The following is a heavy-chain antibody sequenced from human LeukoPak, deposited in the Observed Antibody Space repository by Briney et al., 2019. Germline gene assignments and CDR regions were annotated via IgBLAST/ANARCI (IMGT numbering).Heavy chain of an antibody. Sequence: SETLSLTCTVSGGSISSSSYYWGWIRQPPGKGLEWIGSIYYSGSTYCNPSLKSRVTISVDTSKNQFSLKLSSVTAADTAVYYCARHAYKWQWLVVFDYWGQGTLVTVSS. D-gene: IGHD6-19*01. V-gene: IGHV4-39*01. J-gene: IGHJ4*02. CDR2: IYYSGST. CDR1: GGSISSSSYY. CDR3: ARHAYKWQWLVVFDY.